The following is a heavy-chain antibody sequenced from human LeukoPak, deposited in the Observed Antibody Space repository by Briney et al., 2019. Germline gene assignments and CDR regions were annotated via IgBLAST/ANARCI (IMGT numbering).Heavy chain of an antibody. V-gene: IGHV4-59*01. CDR1: GGSISSYY. CDR3: ARAYCSGGSCAFDY. J-gene: IGHJ4*02. CDR2: IYYSGST. D-gene: IGHD2-15*01. Sequence: SETLSLTCTVSGGSISSYYWSWIRQPPGKGLEWIGYIYYSGSTNYNPSLKSRVTMSVDTSKNQFSLKLSSVTAADTAVYYCARAYCSGGSCAFDYWGQGTLVTVSS.